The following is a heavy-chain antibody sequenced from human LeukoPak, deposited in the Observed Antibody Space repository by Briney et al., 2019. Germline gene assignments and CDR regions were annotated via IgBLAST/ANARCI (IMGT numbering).Heavy chain of an antibody. CDR1: GFTFSSYS. Sequence: GGSLRLSCAASGFTFSSYSMNWVRQAPGKGLEWVSSISSSSSYIYYADSVKGRFTISRDNAKNSLYLQMNSLRAEDTAVYYCAKGLESYGSPFDYWGQGTLVTVSS. V-gene: IGHV3-21*04. CDR3: AKGLESYGSPFDY. CDR2: ISSSSSYI. J-gene: IGHJ4*02. D-gene: IGHD5-18*01.